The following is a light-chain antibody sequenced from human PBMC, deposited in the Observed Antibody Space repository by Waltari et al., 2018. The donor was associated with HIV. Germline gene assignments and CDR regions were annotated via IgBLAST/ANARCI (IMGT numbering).Light chain of an antibody. Sequence: DIVMTQSPATLSVSPGERATLSCRASQGVASDLAWYQQKPGQAPRLPIYGASTRATGIPARFSGSGSGTEFTLTISSLQSEDFAVYYCQQYNNWPPVTFGPGTKVDIK. J-gene: IGKJ3*01. CDR2: GAS. CDR3: QQYNNWPPVT. CDR1: QGVASD. V-gene: IGKV3-15*01.